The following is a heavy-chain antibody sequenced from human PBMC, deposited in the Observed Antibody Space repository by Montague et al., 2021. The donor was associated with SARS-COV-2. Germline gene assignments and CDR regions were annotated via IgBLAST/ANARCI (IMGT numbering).Heavy chain of an antibody. CDR1: GASISTGPFY. Sequence: TLSLTCTVYGASISTGPFYWICIAQYQGQGLEWIVYLYYSGNNNYNPSLKSRITMSVDPSKHQFSLTLSSATAADTAIYYCVTRPPDGTGPFDYWGQGILVTVSS. CDR2: LYYSGNN. CDR3: VTRPPDGTGPFDY. V-gene: IGHV4-31*03. D-gene: IGHD3-10*01. J-gene: IGHJ4*02.